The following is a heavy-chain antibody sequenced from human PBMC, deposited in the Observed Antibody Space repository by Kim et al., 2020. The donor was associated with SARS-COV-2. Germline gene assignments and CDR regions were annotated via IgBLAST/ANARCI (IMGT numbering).Heavy chain of an antibody. CDR2: IIPIFGTA. J-gene: IGHJ3*02. V-gene: IGHV1-69*13. D-gene: IGHD3-16*02. Sequence: SVKVSCKASGGTFSSYAISWVRQAPGQGLELMGGIIPIFGTANYAQKFQGRVTITADESTSTAYMELSSLRSEDTAVYYCAREGSYDYVWGSYRYHGGAFDIWGQGTMVTVSS. CDR1: GGTFSSYA. CDR3: AREGSYDYVWGSYRYHGGAFDI.